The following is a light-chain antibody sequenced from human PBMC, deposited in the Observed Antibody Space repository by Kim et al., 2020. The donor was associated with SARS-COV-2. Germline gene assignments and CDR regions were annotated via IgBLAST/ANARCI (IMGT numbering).Light chain of an antibody. CDR3: QVWDNSLGV. Sequence: SYELTQPPSVSVSPGETATISCTGDNLQFKYVCWYQRTAGHSPVLVLYQDNKRLSGIPERFSGSNSGNTATLTISGTQAMDEADYYCQVWDNSLGVFGAGTQLTVL. V-gene: IGLV3-1*01. CDR2: QDN. CDR1: NLQFKY. J-gene: IGLJ2*01.